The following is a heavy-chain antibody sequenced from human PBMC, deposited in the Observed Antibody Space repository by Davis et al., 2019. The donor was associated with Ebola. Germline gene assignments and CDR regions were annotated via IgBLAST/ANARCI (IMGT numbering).Heavy chain of an antibody. D-gene: IGHD2-15*01. CDR2: ASGSGGST. CDR1: GFIFGDYD. J-gene: IGHJ4*02. V-gene: IGHV3-23*01. CDR3: ARYCHYPDCSYFDC. Sequence: GESLKISCAASGFIFGDYDMIWVRQGPGKGLASVLTASGSGGSTHYSESVRGRFSISRDNSKNTLYLQMNSLRAEDTATYYCARYCHYPDCSYFDCWGQGTVVAVSS.